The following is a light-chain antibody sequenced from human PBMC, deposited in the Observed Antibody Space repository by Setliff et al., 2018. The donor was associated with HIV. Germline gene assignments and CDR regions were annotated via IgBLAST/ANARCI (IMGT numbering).Light chain of an antibody. V-gene: IGLV2-23*02. CDR2: EVS. J-gene: IGLJ1*01. Sequence: QSALTQPASASGSPGQSITLSCTGTSSDVGSYNLVSWYQHHPGKAPKLMIYEVSKRPSGVSNRFSGSKSGNTASLTISGLQAEDEADYYCCSCAGSSTYVFGTGTKATVL. CDR3: CSCAGSSTYV. CDR1: SSDVGSYNL.